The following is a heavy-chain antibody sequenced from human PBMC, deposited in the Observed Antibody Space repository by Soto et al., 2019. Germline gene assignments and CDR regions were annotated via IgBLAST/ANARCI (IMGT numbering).Heavy chain of an antibody. CDR1: GGEFSGCY. J-gene: IGHJ1*01. CDR3: ARPPSSAYFHH. Sequence: VTCSASGGEFSGCYWSWFREPPGKELEWIAYIYHSGNTNYNPSLKSRVTISVDTSRDQFSLKLSSVTPADTAVYYCARPPSSAYFHHSG. CDR2: IYHSGNT. V-gene: IGHV4-59*01.